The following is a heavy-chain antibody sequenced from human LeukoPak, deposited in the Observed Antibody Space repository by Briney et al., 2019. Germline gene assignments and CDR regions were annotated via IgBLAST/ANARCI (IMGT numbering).Heavy chain of an antibody. D-gene: IGHD2-15*01. Sequence: GGSLRLYCAASGFTFSSYGMHWVRQAPGKGLEWVGVIWYDGSNKYYADSVKGRFTISRDNYKNRMYLQTNSLRAEDTAVYYCAKDRGYCSGGSCYFGYYFDYWGQGTLVTVSS. CDR2: IWYDGSNK. CDR3: AKDRGYCSGGSCYFGYYFDY. V-gene: IGHV3-33*06. CDR1: GFTFSSYG. J-gene: IGHJ4*02.